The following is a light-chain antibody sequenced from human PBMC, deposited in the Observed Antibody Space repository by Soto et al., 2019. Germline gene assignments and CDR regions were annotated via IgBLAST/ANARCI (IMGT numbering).Light chain of an antibody. Sequence: DIQMTQSPSSLSASVVDRVAITCRASHNINTYLNWYQQRPGKAPRLLIYAASSVQGGVPSRFSGSGSGTDFTLTISSLQPDDFATYYCQLSDSSLTFGQGRRLEI. V-gene: IGKV1-39*01. J-gene: IGKJ5*01. CDR1: HNINTY. CDR3: QLSDSSLT. CDR2: AAS.